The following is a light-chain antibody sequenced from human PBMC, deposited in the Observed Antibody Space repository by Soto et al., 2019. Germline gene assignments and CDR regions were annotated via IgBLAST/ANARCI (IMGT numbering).Light chain of an antibody. CDR1: ALPKQY. V-gene: IGLV3-25*02. CDR2: KDS. J-gene: IGLJ1*01. CDR3: QSADSSGTYPRV. Sequence: SYDLTQPPSVSVSPGQTARITCSGDALPKQYAYWYQQKPGQAPVLVIYKDSERPSGIPERFSGSSSGTTVTLTISGVQAEDEADYYCQSADSSGTYPRVFGTGTKVTVL.